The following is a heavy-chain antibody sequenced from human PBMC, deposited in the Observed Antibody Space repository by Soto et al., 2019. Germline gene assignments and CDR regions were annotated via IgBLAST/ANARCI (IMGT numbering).Heavy chain of an antibody. V-gene: IGHV1-46*01. J-gene: IGHJ4*02. CDR3: ARSLGENPALFDY. CDR1: GYIFIHCF. Sequence: QVQLVQSGAEMKQPGASVKLSCQASGYIFIHCFMHWVRQAPGQGLEWMGGINPSSGTTTYAQKFQGRVTVTRDTSTSTVYMELSSLGSGDTAMYYCARSLGENPALFDYWGQGSLVTVSA. CDR2: INPSSGTT. D-gene: IGHD1-26*01.